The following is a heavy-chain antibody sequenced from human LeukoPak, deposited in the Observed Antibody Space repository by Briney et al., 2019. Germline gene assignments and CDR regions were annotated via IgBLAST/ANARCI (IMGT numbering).Heavy chain of an antibody. J-gene: IGHJ5*02. CDR3: ARAWMTPATKPSYNYFDP. Sequence: GGSLRLSCAASGFTFSSYAMSWVRQAPGKGLEWVSAISGSGGSTYYADSVKGRFTISRDNSKNTLYLQMNSLRAEDTAVYYCARAWMTPATKPSYNYFDPWGQGSLVTVSS. D-gene: IGHD4-4*01. CDR2: ISGSGGST. CDR1: GFTFSSYA. V-gene: IGHV3-23*01.